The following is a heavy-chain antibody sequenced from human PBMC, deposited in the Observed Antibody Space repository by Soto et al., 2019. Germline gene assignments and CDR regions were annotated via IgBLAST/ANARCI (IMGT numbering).Heavy chain of an antibody. D-gene: IGHD2-2*01. J-gene: IGHJ6*02. CDR2: IYYSGST. V-gene: IGHV4-39*01. CDR1: GGSISSSSYY. Sequence: SETLSLTCTVSGGSISSSSYYWGWIRQPPGKGLEWIGSIYYSGSTYYNPSLKSRVTISVDTSKNQFSLKLSSVTAADTAVYYCARSCSSTSCSKYFYYYYYGMDVWGQGTTVTVSS. CDR3: ARSCSSTSCSKYFYYYYYGMDV.